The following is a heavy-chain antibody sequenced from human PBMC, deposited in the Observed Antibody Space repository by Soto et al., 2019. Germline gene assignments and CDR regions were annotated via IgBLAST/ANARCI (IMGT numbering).Heavy chain of an antibody. CDR2: IYYGGST. CDR3: AREVSSAYYYGQLGDV. D-gene: IGHD3-22*01. CDR1: GFTVSSYY. Sequence: EVQLVESGGGLIQPGGSLRLSCAASGFTVSSYYMSWVRQAPGKGLEWVSVIYYGGSTYYADSVKGRFTTSRDNTKNTLYLQKNSLRDEETAVYYCAREVSSAYYYGQLGDVWGQGTTVHVSS. V-gene: IGHV3-53*01. J-gene: IGHJ6*02.